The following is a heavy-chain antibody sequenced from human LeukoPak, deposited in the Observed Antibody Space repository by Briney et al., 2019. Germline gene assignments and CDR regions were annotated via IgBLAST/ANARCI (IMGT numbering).Heavy chain of an antibody. Sequence: SETLSLTCTVSGGSISSYYWSWIRQPPGKGLEWIGYISYSGSTNFNPSLKSRVTISVDTFKNQFSLHLTSVTAADTAVYYCARVENYGSGSSEYWFDPWGQGTLVTVSS. D-gene: IGHD3-10*01. J-gene: IGHJ5*02. CDR3: ARVENYGSGSSEYWFDP. CDR2: ISYSGST. CDR1: GGSISSYY. V-gene: IGHV4-59*01.